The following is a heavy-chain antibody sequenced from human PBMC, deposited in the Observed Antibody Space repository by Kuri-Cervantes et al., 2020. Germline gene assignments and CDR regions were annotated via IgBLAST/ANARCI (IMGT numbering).Heavy chain of an antibody. CDR2: TYYSGRT. J-gene: IGHJ6*03. CDR1: GGSISSSGYY. CDR3: ARDRYESHYNGFYYYYYYMDV. V-gene: IGHV4-39*07. Sequence: SETLSLTCTVSGGSISSSGYYWGWTRQAPGGGLEWIGTTYYSGRTYYNPSLKSRVTISVDTSKNQFSLKLSSVTAADTAVYYCARDRYESHYNGFYYYYYYMDVWGKGTTVTVSS. D-gene: IGHD3-10*01.